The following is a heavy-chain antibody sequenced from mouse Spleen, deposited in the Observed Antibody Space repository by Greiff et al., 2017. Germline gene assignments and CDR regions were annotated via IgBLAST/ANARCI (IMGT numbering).Heavy chain of an antibody. CDR3: AREGLRLAWFAY. D-gene: IGHD2-4*01. J-gene: IGHJ3*01. CDR1: GFNIKDYY. Sequence: EVQLQQSGAELVKPGASVKLSCTASGFNIKDYYMHWVKQRTEQGLEWIGRIDPEDGETKYAPKFQGKATITADTSSNTAYLRLSSLTSEDTAVYYCAREGLRLAWFAYWGQGTLVTVSA. CDR2: IDPEDGET. V-gene: IGHV14-2*01.